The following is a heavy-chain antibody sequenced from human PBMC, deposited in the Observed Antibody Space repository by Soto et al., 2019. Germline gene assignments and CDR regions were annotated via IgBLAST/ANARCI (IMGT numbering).Heavy chain of an antibody. Sequence: QVQLVESGGGVVQPGRSLRLSCAASGFSFSSYGMHWVRQAPGKGLEWVAVIWSDGSNKYYGDSVKGRFTISRDNSKNTLYLQMNSLRAEDTAVYYCARSPPGVAGRYYFDYWGQGTLITVSS. CDR1: GFSFSSYG. CDR3: ARSPPGVAGRYYFDY. J-gene: IGHJ4*02. D-gene: IGHD6-6*01. CDR2: IWSDGSNK. V-gene: IGHV3-33*01.